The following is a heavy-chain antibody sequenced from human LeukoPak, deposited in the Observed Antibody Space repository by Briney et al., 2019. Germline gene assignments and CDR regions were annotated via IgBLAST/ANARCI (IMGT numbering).Heavy chain of an antibody. CDR3: AREHVDTAMVCFDY. V-gene: IGHV3-48*03. J-gene: IGHJ4*02. CDR2: ISSSGSTI. Sequence: QPGGSLRLSCAASGFTFSSYEMNWVRQAPGKGLEWVSYISSSGSTIYYADSVKGRFTISRDNAKNSLYLQMNSLRAEDTAVYYCAREHVDTAMVCFDYWGQGTLVTVSS. CDR1: GFTFSSYE. D-gene: IGHD5-18*01.